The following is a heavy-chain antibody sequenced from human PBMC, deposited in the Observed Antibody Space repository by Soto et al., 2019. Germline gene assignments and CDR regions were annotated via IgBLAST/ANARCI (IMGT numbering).Heavy chain of an antibody. V-gene: IGHV1-69*02. CDR1: GGTFSSYT. CDR3: ATSLNDYGDYYFDY. J-gene: IGHJ4*02. D-gene: IGHD4-17*01. Sequence: SVKVSCKASGGTFSSYTISWVRQAPGQGLEWMGRIIPILGIANYAQKFQGRVTITADKSTSTAYMELSSLRSEDTAVYYCATSLNDYGDYYFDYWGQGTLVTVSS. CDR2: IIPILGIA.